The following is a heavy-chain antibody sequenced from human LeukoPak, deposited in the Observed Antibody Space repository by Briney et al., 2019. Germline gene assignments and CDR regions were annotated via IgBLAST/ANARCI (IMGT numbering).Heavy chain of an antibody. CDR1: GGTFSSYA. V-gene: IGHV1-69*04. CDR2: IIPILGIA. CDR3: ARDRHSSSWYGGMDV. D-gene: IGHD6-13*01. Sequence: EASVKVSCKASGGTFSSYAISWVRQAPGQGLEWMGRIIPILGIANYAQKFQGRVTITADESTSTAYMELSSLRSEDTAVYYCARDRHSSSWYGGMDVWGQGTTVTVSS. J-gene: IGHJ6*02.